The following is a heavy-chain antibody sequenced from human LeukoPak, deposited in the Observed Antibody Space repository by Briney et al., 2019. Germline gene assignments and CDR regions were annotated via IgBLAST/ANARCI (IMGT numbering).Heavy chain of an antibody. D-gene: IGHD3-22*01. J-gene: IGHJ4*02. Sequence: GGSLRLSCAASGFTFRSNWMTWVRQAPGKGLEWVANIQQDGSEKNYVDSVKGRFTISRVNAKNSLYLQMNSLRGEDTAVYYCARDAYSYDSSRLDYWGQGTLVTVSS. CDR1: GFTFRSNW. V-gene: IGHV3-7*01. CDR3: ARDAYSYDSSRLDY. CDR2: IQQDGSEK.